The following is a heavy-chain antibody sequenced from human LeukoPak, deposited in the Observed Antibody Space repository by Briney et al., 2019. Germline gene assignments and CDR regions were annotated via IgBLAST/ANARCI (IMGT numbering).Heavy chain of an antibody. Sequence: GGSLRLSCAASGFTLSSYWMSWVRQAPGKGLEWVANIKHDGSERYYVDSVKGRLTISRDNAKNSVYLQMNSLRAEDTAVYYCARRRCSSTSCFKDYWGQGTLVTVSS. CDR2: IKHDGSER. CDR3: ARRRCSSTSCFKDY. D-gene: IGHD2-2*01. V-gene: IGHV3-7*01. J-gene: IGHJ4*02. CDR1: GFTLSSYW.